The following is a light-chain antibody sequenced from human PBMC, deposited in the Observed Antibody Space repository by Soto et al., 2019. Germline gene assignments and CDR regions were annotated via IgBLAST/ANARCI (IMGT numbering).Light chain of an antibody. Sequence: EIVCTQSPGTLSLSPGERATLSCRASQSVSSNYLAWYQQKPGQAPRLLIYGASTRATGIPDRFSGSGSGSDFTLTISRLEPGDFAVYYCQEYGISRTFGQGTKVDIK. V-gene: IGKV3-20*01. CDR2: GAS. J-gene: IGKJ1*01. CDR3: QEYGISRT. CDR1: QSVSSNY.